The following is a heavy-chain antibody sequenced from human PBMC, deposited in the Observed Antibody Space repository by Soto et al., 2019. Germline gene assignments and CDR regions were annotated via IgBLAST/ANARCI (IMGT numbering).Heavy chain of an antibody. Sequence: ASVKVSCKASGYTFTSYGISWVRQAPGQGLEWMGWISAYNGNTNYAQKLQGRVTMTTDTSTSTAYMELRSLRSDDTAVYYCARDYPTLNSSSCYDYWGQGTLVTVSS. D-gene: IGHD6-13*01. J-gene: IGHJ4*02. V-gene: IGHV1-18*01. CDR1: GYTFTSYG. CDR3: ARDYPTLNSSSCYDY. CDR2: ISAYNGNT.